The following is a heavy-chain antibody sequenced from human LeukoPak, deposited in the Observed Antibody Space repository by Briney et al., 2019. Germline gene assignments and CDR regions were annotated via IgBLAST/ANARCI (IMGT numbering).Heavy chain of an antibody. Sequence: GGSLRLSCAASGFTFSDYWMHWVRQALGKGLVWVSRLTSDGRSRSYADSVKGRFTMCRDNAKNTLFLQMNSLRDEDKAVYYCARGASTYSDYWGQGTPVTVSS. CDR3: ARGASTYSDY. CDR1: GFTFSDYW. J-gene: IGHJ4*02. V-gene: IGHV3-74*01. CDR2: LTSDGRSR.